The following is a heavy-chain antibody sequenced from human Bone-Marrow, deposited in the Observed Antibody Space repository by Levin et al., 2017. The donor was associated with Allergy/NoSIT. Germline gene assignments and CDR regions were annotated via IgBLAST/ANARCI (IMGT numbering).Heavy chain of an antibody. Sequence: ASVKVSCKASGGTFSTYPISWVRQAPGQGLEWMGRIIPILDIANYTQKFKGRVTITADKSTSTVYMEMSSLRSEDTAVYYCARDGDGYYHARLYSLGMDVWGQGTTVTVSS. CDR2: IIPILDIA. V-gene: IGHV1-69*04. D-gene: IGHD5-24*01. CDR1: GGTFSTYP. CDR3: ARDGDGYYHARLYSLGMDV. J-gene: IGHJ6*02.